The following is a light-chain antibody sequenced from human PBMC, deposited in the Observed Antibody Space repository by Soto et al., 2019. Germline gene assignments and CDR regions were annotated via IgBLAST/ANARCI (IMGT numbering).Light chain of an antibody. CDR1: SSDVGGSKY. V-gene: IGLV2-8*01. J-gene: IGLJ1*01. CDR3: SSSADSNNFYV. CDR2: EVS. Sequence: QSALTQPPSASGSPGQSVNISCIGTSSDVGGSKYVSWYQQHPGKAPKLMIYEVSKRPSGVPDRFSGSKSGNTASLTVSGLQTDDEADYYCSSSADSNNFYVFGTGTKVTVL.